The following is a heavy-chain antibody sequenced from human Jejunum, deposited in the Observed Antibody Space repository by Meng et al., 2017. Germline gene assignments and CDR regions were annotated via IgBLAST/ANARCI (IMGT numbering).Heavy chain of an antibody. J-gene: IGHJ4*02. CDR3: SGVRGVDRGADY. V-gene: IGHV3-21*06. D-gene: IGHD3-10*02. Sequence: GGSLRLSCAASGFSFSTSSMNWVRQAPGKGLEYVSSIISSGTLKFYADSVKGRFTISRDNAKNLLYLQMNSLRAEDTAVYYCSGVRGVDRGADYWGQGTLVTVSS. CDR1: GFSFSTSS. CDR2: IISSGTLK.